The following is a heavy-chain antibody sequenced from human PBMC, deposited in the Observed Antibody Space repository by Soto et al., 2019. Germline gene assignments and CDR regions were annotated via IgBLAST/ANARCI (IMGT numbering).Heavy chain of an antibody. V-gene: IGHV1-69*06. D-gene: IGHD1-26*01. CDR1: GGTFSSYA. Sequence: SVKFSCKASGGTFSSYAISWVRQAPGQGLEWMGGIIPIFGTANYAQKFQGRVTITADKSTSTAYMELSSLRSEDTAVYYCARGGEWENNWFDPWGQGTLVTVSS. J-gene: IGHJ5*02. CDR3: ARGGEWENNWFDP. CDR2: IIPIFGTA.